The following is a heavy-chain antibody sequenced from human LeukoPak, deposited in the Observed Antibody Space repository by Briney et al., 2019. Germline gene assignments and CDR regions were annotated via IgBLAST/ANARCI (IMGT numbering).Heavy chain of an antibody. CDR2: ISAYNGYT. J-gene: IGHJ4*02. CDR3: ASLGFGGNAFDY. Sequence: ASVKVSCKASGYTFTNYGVSWVRQAPGQGLEWMGWISAYNGYTNYAQKFQFRVTMTTDISTSTAYMELRSLTSDDTAVYYCASLGFGGNAFDYWGQGTLVTVSS. V-gene: IGHV1-18*01. D-gene: IGHD4-23*01. CDR1: GYTFTNYG.